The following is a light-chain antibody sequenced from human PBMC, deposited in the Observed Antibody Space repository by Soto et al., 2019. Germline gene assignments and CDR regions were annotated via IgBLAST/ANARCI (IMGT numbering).Light chain of an antibody. J-gene: IGKJ1*01. CDR1: HSLSSSY. V-gene: IGKV3-20*01. CDR3: QAFGTSPRWT. Sequence: IVLTQSPCTLSLSPGERAALSCRASHSLSSSYLAGYQQKPGQAPRLLIYGASRRANGIPDRFSGSGSGTQFTLTINRLEPEDFAVYYCQAFGTSPRWTFGQGTKVDNK. CDR2: GAS.